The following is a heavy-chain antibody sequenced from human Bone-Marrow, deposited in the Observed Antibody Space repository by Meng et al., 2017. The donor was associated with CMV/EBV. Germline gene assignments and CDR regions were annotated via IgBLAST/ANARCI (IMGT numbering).Heavy chain of an antibody. D-gene: IGHD6-13*01. CDR1: GFTFEDYG. V-gene: IGHV3-20*04. Sequence: GESLKISCAASGFTFEDYGMSWVRQTPGKGLEWVSGINWTGVSSGYAHSVKGRFTISRDNAKNSLYLEMNSLRAEDTPLYYCVRPSSSTGSFDYWGQGTLVTVSS. CDR2: INWTGVSS. CDR3: VRPSSSTGSFDY. J-gene: IGHJ4*02.